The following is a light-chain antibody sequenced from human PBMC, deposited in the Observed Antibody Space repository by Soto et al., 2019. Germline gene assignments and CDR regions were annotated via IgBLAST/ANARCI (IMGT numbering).Light chain of an antibody. J-gene: IGKJ3*01. Sequence: DIQMTQSPSSVSASVGDTVTITCRASQGISSWLAWYQQKPGKAPKLLIYAASSLQSGVPSRFSASVSGTDFTPTIISLQPEDFATYYCQQAKRYPFTFGPGNKVDI. V-gene: IGKV1-12*01. CDR3: QQAKRYPFT. CDR1: QGISSW. CDR2: AAS.